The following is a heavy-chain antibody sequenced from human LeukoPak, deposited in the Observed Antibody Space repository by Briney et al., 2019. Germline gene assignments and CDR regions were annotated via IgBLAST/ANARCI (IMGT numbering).Heavy chain of an antibody. CDR1: GGSISSYY. V-gene: IGHV4-34*01. CDR3: ARSGTVTRRRYFDY. D-gene: IGHD4-17*01. J-gene: IGHJ4*02. CDR2: INHSGST. Sequence: SETLSLTCTVSGGSISSYYWSWIRQPPGKGLEWIGEINHSGSTNYNPSLKSRVTISVDTSKNQFSLKLSSVTAADTAVYYCARSGTVTRRRYFDYWGQGTLVTVSS.